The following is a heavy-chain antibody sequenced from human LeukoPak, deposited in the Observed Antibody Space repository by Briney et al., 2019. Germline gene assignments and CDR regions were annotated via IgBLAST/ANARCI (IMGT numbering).Heavy chain of an antibody. D-gene: IGHD5-18*01. CDR3: ARGSRGAAMAALGDY. CDR1: GGSFSGYY. V-gene: IGHV4-34*01. CDR2: INHSGST. Sequence: PSETLSLTCAVYGGSFSGYYWSWIRQPPGKGLEWIGEINHSGSTNYNPSLKSRVTISVDTSKNQFSLKLSSVTAADTAVYYCARGSRGAAMAALGDYWGQGTLVTVSS. J-gene: IGHJ4*02.